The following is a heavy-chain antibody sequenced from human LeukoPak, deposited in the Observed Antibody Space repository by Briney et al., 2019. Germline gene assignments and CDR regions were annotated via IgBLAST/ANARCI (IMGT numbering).Heavy chain of an antibody. V-gene: IGHV4-4*02. CDR1: GGSISSSNW. D-gene: IGHD3-16*01. J-gene: IGHJ3*02. Sequence: PSGTLSLTCAVSGGSISSSNWWSWVRRPPGKGLEWIGEMYHSGSTNYNPSLKSRVTISVDKSKNQFSLKLNSVTAADTAVYYSARAPAAGGAFDIWGQGTMVTVSS. CDR2: MYHSGST. CDR3: ARAPAAGGAFDI.